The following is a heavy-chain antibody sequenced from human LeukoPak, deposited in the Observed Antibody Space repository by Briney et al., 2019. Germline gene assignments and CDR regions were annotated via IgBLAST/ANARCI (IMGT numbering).Heavy chain of an antibody. V-gene: IGHV3-49*04. Sequence: GGSLRLSCTASGFTFGDYAMSWVRQAPGKGLEWVGFIRSRAYGGTTEYAASVKGRFTISRDDSKSIAYLQMNSLKTEDTAVYYCTRVNPDAFDIWGQGTMGTVSS. CDR3: TRVNPDAFDI. J-gene: IGHJ3*02. CDR2: IRSRAYGGTT. CDR1: GFTFGDYA.